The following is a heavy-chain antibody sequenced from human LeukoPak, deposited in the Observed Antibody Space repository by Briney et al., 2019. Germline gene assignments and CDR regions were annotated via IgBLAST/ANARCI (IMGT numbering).Heavy chain of an antibody. J-gene: IGHJ6*03. CDR2: IFPIFGRS. D-gene: IGHD4-17*01. CDR1: GGTFTSYS. CDR3: ARGRDYGDYRSLYYCNYYVDV. Sequence: SVKVSCKASGGTFTSYSMNWVRQAPGQGLEWMGRIFPIFGRSSYAQKFQGRVTITPDESTSTAYMDLSSLRSDDTALYHFARGRDYGDYRSLYYCNYYVDVWGKGTTVTVSS. V-gene: IGHV1-69*13.